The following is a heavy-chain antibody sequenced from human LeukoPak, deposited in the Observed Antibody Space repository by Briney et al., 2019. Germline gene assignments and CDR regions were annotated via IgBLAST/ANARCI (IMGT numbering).Heavy chain of an antibody. CDR3: ARDHVWNDAFDY. J-gene: IGHJ4*02. D-gene: IGHD1-1*01. Sequence: PGGSLRLSCAASGFTFSDYYMSWIRQAPGKGLEWVSYISSSGSTIYYADSVKGRFTVSRDNAKNSLYLQMNSLRAEDTAVYYCARDHVWNDAFDYWGQGTLVTVSS. V-gene: IGHV3-11*01. CDR2: ISSSGSTI. CDR1: GFTFSDYY.